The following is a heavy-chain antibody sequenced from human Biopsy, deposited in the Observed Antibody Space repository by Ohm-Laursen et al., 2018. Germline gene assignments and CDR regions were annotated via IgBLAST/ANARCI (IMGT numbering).Heavy chain of an antibody. CDR3: AADSGSGSHFRFDY. Sequence: ASVKVFCKASGYTFTNYYMHWVRQAPGQGLEWMGIINPSGSDATYAQKFQGRVTMTRDTSTSTAYMDLSSLRSGDTAVYYCAADSGSGSHFRFDYWGQGALVSVSS. V-gene: IGHV1-46*01. D-gene: IGHD3-10*01. J-gene: IGHJ4*02. CDR1: GYTFTNYY. CDR2: INPSGSDA.